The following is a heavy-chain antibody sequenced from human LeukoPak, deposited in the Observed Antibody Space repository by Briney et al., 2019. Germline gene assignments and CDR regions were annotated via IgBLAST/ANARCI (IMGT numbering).Heavy chain of an antibody. D-gene: IGHD6-6*01. J-gene: IGHJ4*02. CDR3: ARGTSSSSFDY. CDR1: GFTFSDHQ. Sequence: GGSLRLSCAASGFTFSDHQMDWVRQAPGKGLEWVGQTRNKANRYTTEYAASVKGRFTISRDDSKDSLYLQMNSLKIEDTGVYYCARGTSSSSFDYWGQGTLVNVSS. V-gene: IGHV3-72*01. CDR2: TRNKANRYTT.